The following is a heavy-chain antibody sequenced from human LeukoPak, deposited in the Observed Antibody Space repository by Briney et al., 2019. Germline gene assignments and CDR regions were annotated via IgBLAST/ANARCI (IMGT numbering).Heavy chain of an antibody. CDR2: ISWNGGST. D-gene: IGHD5/OR15-5a*01. CDR1: GFTFDDFA. CDR3: AKPHLSVVSTPYFDS. J-gene: IGHJ4*02. V-gene: IGHV3-43D*03. Sequence: GSLRLSCAASGFTFDDFAMYWVRQTPGKGLECVSHISWNGGSTYYADSVKGRFTISRDNSKNSLYLQMNSLRAEDTAVYYCAKPHLSVVSTPYFDSWGQETLVTVSS.